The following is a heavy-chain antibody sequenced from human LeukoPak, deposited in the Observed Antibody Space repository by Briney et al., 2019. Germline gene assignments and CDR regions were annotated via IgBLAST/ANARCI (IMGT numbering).Heavy chain of an antibody. J-gene: IGHJ6*02. Sequence: GRSLRLSCAASGFTFSSYGMHWVRQAPGKGLEWVAVISYDGSNKYYADSVKGRFTISRDNSKNTLYLQMNSLRAEDTAVYYCARGRGVRITMIRGIAMDVWGRGTTVTVSS. V-gene: IGHV3-30*03. CDR3: ARGRGVRITMIRGIAMDV. D-gene: IGHD3-10*01. CDR2: ISYDGSNK. CDR1: GFTFSSYG.